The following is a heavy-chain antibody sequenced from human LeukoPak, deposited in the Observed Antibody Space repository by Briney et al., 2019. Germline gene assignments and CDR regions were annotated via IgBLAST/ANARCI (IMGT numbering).Heavy chain of an antibody. J-gene: IGHJ5*02. D-gene: IGHD2-2*01. Sequence: SETLSLTCAVYGWSFNDYYWNWIRQPPGKGLEWIGEINARGDTNYNPSLRSRVTISVDTSKNQFSLRLTSMIAADTAIYYCARGQVPAARGYNWFDPWGQGTLVTVSS. CDR3: ARGQVPAARGYNWFDP. V-gene: IGHV4-34*01. CDR2: INARGDT. CDR1: GWSFNDYY.